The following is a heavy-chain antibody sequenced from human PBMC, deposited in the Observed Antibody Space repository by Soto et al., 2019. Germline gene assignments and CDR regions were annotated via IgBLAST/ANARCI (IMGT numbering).Heavy chain of an antibody. CDR2: ISNKPNNYAT. J-gene: IGHJ6*02. Sequence: GGSLRLSCAASGFTFSDSAIHWVRQASGKGLEWVGRISNKPNNYATVYAASVKGRFTLSRNDSKSTAYLQMDSLKSEDTAVYYCTRFRATSSTDVWGQGTTVTVSS. V-gene: IGHV3-73*01. CDR3: TRFRATSSTDV. CDR1: GFTFSDSA. D-gene: IGHD6-19*01.